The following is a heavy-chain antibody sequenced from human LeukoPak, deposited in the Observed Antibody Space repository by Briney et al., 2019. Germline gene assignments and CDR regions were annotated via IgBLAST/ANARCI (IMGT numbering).Heavy chain of an antibody. J-gene: IGHJ4*02. CDR1: GYTFTSYG. Sequence: ASVKVSCKASGYTFTSYGVIWVRQAPGQGLEWMGWISAYNGNTNYAQKLQGRVTMTTDTSTSTAYMELRSLRSDDTAVYYCPSTPVGCSSTSCQFDYWGQGTLVPVPS. D-gene: IGHD2-2*01. CDR2: ISAYNGNT. CDR3: PSTPVGCSSTSCQFDY. V-gene: IGHV1-18*01.